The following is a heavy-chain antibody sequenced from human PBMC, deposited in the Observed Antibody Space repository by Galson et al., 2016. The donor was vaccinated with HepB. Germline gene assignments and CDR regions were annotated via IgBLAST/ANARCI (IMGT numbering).Heavy chain of an antibody. CDR3: ARVYSSSSPTFFYGLEV. CDR1: GFTFSSYS. D-gene: IGHD6-6*01. V-gene: IGHV3-21*01. J-gene: IGHJ6*02. Sequence: SLRLSCAASGFTFSSYSMNWVRQVPGKGLEWVSSITSSSSHVYYADSVKGRFTMSRDNAESSLYLQMNSLRAEDTAIYYCARVYSSSSPTFFYGLEVWGQGTTVTVSS. CDR2: ITSSSSHV.